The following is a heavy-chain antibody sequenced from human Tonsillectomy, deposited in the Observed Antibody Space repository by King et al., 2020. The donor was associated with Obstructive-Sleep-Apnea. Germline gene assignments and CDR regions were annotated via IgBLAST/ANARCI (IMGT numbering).Heavy chain of an antibody. CDR3: AKDWSSGGPHYYYGMDV. D-gene: IGHD4-23*01. CDR2: ISWNSNTI. CDR1: GFTFEYYA. V-gene: IGHV3-9*01. Sequence: VQLVESGGGLVQPGRSLRLSCAASGFTFEYYAMHWVRQAPGKGLEWVSGISWNSNTIGYADSVKGRFTISRDNAKNSLYLQVDSLRTEDTALYYCAKDWSSGGPHYYYGMDVWGQGTTVIVSS. J-gene: IGHJ6*02.